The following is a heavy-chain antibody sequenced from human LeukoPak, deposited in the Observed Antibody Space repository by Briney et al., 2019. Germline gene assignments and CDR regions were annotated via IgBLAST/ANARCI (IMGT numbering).Heavy chain of an antibody. D-gene: IGHD1-26*01. J-gene: IGHJ4*02. CDR1: GGSISSSSYY. CDR2: IYYSGST. V-gene: IGHV4-39*01. CDR3: ASEYSGSSLDY. Sequence: SETLSLTCTVSGGSISSSSYYWGWIRQPPGKGLEWIGSIYYSGSTYYNPSLKSRVTISVDTSKNQFSLRLSSVTATDTAVYYCASEYSGSSLDYWGQGTLVTVSS.